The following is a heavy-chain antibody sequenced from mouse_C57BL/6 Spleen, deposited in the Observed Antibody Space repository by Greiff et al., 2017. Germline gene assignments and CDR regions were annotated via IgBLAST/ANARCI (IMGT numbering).Heavy chain of an antibody. D-gene: IGHD1-1*01. CDR2: ISDGGSYT. V-gene: IGHV5-4*01. CDR3: ARYYYGSFFDY. Sequence: DVHLVESGGGLVKPGGSLKLSCAASGFTFSSYAMSWVRQTPEKRLEWVATISDGGSYTYYPDNVKGRFTISRDNAKNNLYLQMSHLKSEDTAMYYCARYYYGSFFDYWGQGTTLTVSS. J-gene: IGHJ2*01. CDR1: GFTFSSYA.